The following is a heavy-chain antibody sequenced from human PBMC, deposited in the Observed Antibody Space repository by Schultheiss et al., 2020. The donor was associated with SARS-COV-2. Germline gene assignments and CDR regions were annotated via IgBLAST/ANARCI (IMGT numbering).Heavy chain of an antibody. D-gene: IGHD3-10*01. CDR2: ISSSSSYI. V-gene: IGHV3-21*06. CDR1: GGSISSGGYS. J-gene: IGHJ4*02. Sequence: ETLSLTCTVSGGSISSGGYSWSWIRQPPGKGLEWVSSISSSSSYIYYADSVKGRFTISRDNAKNSLYLQMNSLRGEDTGVYYCARDLGEWFGEFDYWGQGTLVTVSS. CDR3: ARDLGEWFGEFDY.